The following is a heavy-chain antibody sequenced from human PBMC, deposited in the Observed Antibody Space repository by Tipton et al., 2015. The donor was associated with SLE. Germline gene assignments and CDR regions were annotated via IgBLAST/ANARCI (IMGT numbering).Heavy chain of an antibody. D-gene: IGHD3-22*01. CDR3: ATYESSWPSFDY. CDR2: MSSDGSLI. V-gene: IGHV3-30*04. CDR1: GFTFSRHN. J-gene: IGHJ4*02. Sequence: SLRLSCEASGFTFSRHNMHWVRQAPGKGLDWVSVMSSDGSLIYYGESVKGRFTISRDNSKNTLYLEMNSLRAEDTAVYYCATYESSWPSFDYWGQGTLVTVSS.